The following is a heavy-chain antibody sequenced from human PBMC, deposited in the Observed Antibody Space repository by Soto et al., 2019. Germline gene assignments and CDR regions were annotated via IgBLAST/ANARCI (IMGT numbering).Heavy chain of an antibody. Sequence: PSETLSLTCIVSGGSISSYYWSWIRQPPGKGLEWIGYIYYSGSTKYNPSLKSRVTISVDTSKNQFSLKLNSVSAADTAVYYCARGRCDSPRRWFAPPGQRTLVPVSS. CDR2: IYYSGST. CDR1: GGSISSYY. V-gene: IGHV4-59*01. D-gene: IGHD2-21*02. J-gene: IGHJ5*02. CDR3: ARGRCDSPRRWFAP.